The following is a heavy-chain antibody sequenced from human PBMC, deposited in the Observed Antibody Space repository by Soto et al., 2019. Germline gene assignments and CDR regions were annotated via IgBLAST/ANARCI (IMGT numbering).Heavy chain of an antibody. D-gene: IGHD3-16*01. CDR3: ARAESFGLCDY. V-gene: IGHV3-48*03. CDR2: ISSSGSTI. Sequence: GGSLRLSCAASRFTFSSYEMNWVRQAPGKGLEWVSYISSSGSTIYYADSVKGRFTISRDNAKNSLYLQMNSLRAEDTAVYYCARAESFGLCDYWGQGTLVTVSS. J-gene: IGHJ4*02. CDR1: RFTFSSYE.